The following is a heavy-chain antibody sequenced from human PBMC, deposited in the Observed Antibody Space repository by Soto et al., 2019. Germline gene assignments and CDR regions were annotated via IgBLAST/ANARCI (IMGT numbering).Heavy chain of an antibody. Sequence: QLQLQESGSGLVKPSQTLSLTCAVSGGSISSGGYSWSWIRQPPGKGLEWIGYIYHSGSTYYNPSLKSRVAISVDRSNNQFSLKLSSVTAEDTAVYYCARVPGPWGQATLVTVSS. CDR1: GGSISSGGYS. CDR2: IYHSGST. J-gene: IGHJ5*02. D-gene: IGHD7-27*01. CDR3: ARVPGP. V-gene: IGHV4-30-2*01.